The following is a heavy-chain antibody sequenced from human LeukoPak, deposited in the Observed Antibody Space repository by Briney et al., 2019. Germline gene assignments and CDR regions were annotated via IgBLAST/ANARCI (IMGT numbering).Heavy chain of an antibody. CDR3: AKDGGVGAGGFDY. J-gene: IGHJ4*02. D-gene: IGHD1-26*01. V-gene: IGHV3-9*01. Sequence: SLRLSCAASGFTFDDYAMHWVRQAPGKGLEWVSGISWNSGSIGYADSVKGRFTITRDNAKNSLYLQMNSLRAEDTALYYCAKDGGVGAGGFDYWGQGTLVTVSS. CDR1: GFTFDDYA. CDR2: ISWNSGSI.